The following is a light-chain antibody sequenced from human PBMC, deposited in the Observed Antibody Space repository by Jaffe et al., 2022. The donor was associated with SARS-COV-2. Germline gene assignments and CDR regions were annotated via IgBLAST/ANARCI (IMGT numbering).Light chain of an antibody. CDR2: DNNNN. V-gene: IGLV3-19*01. CDR3: QSRATSGPHLV. J-gene: IGLJ3*02. Sequence: SSELTQDPAVSVALGQTVRITCQGDSLRKYYASWYQQKPGQAPVLVIYDNNNNNRPSGIPDRFSGSTSGNTASLTITGAQAEDEADYYCQSRATSGPHLVFGGGTKLTVL. CDR1: SLRKYY.